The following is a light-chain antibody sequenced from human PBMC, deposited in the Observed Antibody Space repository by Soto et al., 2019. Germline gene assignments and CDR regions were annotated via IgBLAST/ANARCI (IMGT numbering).Light chain of an antibody. CDR1: QGISSA. J-gene: IGKJ2*01. Sequence: AVQLTQSPSSLSASVGDRVSITCRASQGISSALAWYQQKPGKVPKLLIFDASSLESGVPSRFSGSGSGTDCTLTSSSLQPEDCATYYCQHVSHYPFTCGQGTKLEIK. CDR3: QHVSHYPFT. CDR2: DAS. V-gene: IGKV1D-13*01.